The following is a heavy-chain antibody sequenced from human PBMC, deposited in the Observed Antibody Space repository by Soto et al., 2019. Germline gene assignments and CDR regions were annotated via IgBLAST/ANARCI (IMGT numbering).Heavy chain of an antibody. CDR2: MNPNSGNT. D-gene: IGHD6-19*01. CDR1: GYTFTSYD. J-gene: IGHJ5*02. CDR3: AREVAGRNWFDP. V-gene: IGHV1-8*01. Sequence: ASVKVSCKTSGYTFTSYDINWVRQATGQGLEWMGWMNPNSGNTGYAQKFQGRVTMTRNTSISTAYMELRSLRSEDTAVYYCAREVAGRNWFDPWGQGTLVTVSS.